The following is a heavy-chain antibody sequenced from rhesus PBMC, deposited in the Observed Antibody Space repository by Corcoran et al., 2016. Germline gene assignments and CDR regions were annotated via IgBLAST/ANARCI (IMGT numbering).Heavy chain of an antibody. J-gene: IGHJ4*01. V-gene: IGHV3-100*02. D-gene: IGHD5-12*01. CDR2: INESGRPT. Sequence: DVQLVESGGGLVKPGGSLRLSCVASGFTFSNYEIHWVRQAPGKGLEWVSVINESGRPTYYADSVKGRFTTSRANAKNSLFLQMDRLSAEDAAVYYCTRVDTGYFDYWGQGVLVTVSS. CDR3: TRVDTGYFDY. CDR1: GFTFSNYE.